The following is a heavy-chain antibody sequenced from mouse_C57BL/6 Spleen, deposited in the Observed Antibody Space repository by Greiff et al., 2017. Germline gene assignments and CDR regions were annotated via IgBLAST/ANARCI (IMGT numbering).Heavy chain of an antibody. D-gene: IGHD2-4*01. CDR2: IDPEDGDT. Sequence: EVQLQQSGAELVRPGASVKLSCTASGFNIKDYYMHWVKQRPEQGLEWIGRIDPEDGDTEYAPKFQGKATMTADTSSNTAYLQLSSLTSEDTAVYYCTPYDYEERGAFDYWGQGTTLTVSS. J-gene: IGHJ2*01. V-gene: IGHV14-1*01. CDR3: TPYDYEERGAFDY. CDR1: GFNIKDYY.